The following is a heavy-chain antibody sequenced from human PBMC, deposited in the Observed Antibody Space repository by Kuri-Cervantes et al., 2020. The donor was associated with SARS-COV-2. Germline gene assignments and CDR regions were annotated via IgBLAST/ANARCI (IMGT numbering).Heavy chain of an antibody. Sequence: GSLRLSCTVSGGSISSYYWSWVRQPPGQGLEWLGYIYYSGSTNYNPSLKSRVTISVDTSKNQFSLKLSSVTAADTAVYYCARDFSGRLTGDHYYYYYMDVWGKGTTVTVSS. CDR3: ARDFSGRLTGDHYYYYYMDV. D-gene: IGHD7-27*01. CDR1: GGSISSYY. J-gene: IGHJ6*03. V-gene: IGHV4-59*01. CDR2: IYYSGST.